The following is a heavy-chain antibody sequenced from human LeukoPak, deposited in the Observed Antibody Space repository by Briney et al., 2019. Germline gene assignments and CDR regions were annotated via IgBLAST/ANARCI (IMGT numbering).Heavy chain of an antibody. J-gene: IGHJ4*02. CDR1: GGTFSSYA. V-gene: IGHV1-69*05. Sequence: SVKVSCKASGGTFSSYAISWVRQAPGQGLEWMGGIIPIFGTANYAQKFQGRVTMTRDTSTSTVYMELSSLRSEDTAVYYCASGQLRIAAAGTQGLPTHWGQGTLVTVSS. D-gene: IGHD6-13*01. CDR2: IIPIFGTA. CDR3: ASGQLRIAAAGTQGLPTH.